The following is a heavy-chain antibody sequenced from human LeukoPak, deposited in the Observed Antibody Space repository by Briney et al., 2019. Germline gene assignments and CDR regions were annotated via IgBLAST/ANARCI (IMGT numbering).Heavy chain of an antibody. J-gene: IGHJ4*02. CDR2: ISAYNGNT. CDR3: ARDLAAAAGTGLY. CDR1: GYTFTSYG. D-gene: IGHD6-13*01. V-gene: IGHV1-18*01. Sequence: ASVKVSCKASGYTFTSYGISWVRQAPGQGLEWMGWISAYNGNTNYAQRLQGRVTMTTDTSTSTVYMELSSLRSEDTAVYYCARDLAAAAGTGLYWGQGTLVTVSS.